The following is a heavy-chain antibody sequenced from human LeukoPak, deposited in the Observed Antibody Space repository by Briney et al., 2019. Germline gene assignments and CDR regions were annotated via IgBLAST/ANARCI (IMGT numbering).Heavy chain of an antibody. V-gene: IGHV3-53*01. CDR1: GFAFRSYG. Sequence: PGGSLRLSCAASGFAFRSYGMNWVRQAPGKGLEWVSVIYSGGSTYYADSVKGRFTISRDNSKNTLYLQMNSLRAEDTAVYYCASHSSSWYGFDYWGQGTLVTVSS. CDR2: IYSGGST. CDR3: ASHSSSWYGFDY. D-gene: IGHD6-13*01. J-gene: IGHJ4*02.